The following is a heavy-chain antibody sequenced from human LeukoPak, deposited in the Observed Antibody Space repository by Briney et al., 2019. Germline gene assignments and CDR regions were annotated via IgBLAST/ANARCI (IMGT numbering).Heavy chain of an antibody. V-gene: IGHV1-24*01. J-gene: IGHJ6*03. CDR1: GYTLTELS. CDR2: FDPEDGET. Sequence: GSVKVSCKVSGYTLTELSMHWVRQAPGKGLEWMGGFDPEDGETNYAQTFKGRVTMTQDTSTDTAYMEMSSLRSEDTAVYYCATVGREYYYYYMDVWGKGPTVTVSS. D-gene: IGHD3-10*01. CDR3: ATVGREYYYYYMDV.